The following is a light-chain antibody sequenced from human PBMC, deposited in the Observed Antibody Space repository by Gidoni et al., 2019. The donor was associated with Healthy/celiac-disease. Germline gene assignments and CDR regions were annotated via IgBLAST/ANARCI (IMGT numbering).Light chain of an antibody. CDR1: QSISSY. Sequence: DIQLTPSPSSLSASGGDRVTITCRASQSISSYLKWYQQKPGKAPKLLIYAASSLKSGVPSRFRCSGSGTDFTLTISSLQPEDFATYYCQQSYSTPWTFGQGTKVEIK. V-gene: IGKV1-39*01. CDR2: AAS. CDR3: QQSYSTPWT. J-gene: IGKJ1*01.